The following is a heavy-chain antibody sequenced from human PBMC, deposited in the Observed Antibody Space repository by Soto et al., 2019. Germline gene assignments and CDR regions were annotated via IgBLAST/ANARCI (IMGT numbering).Heavy chain of an antibody. D-gene: IGHD2-15*01. V-gene: IGHV4-31*03. J-gene: IGHJ4*02. CDR3: ARDMLGYATFDS. Sequence: SETLSLTCTVSGVSISGGGYYWAWIRQRPGRGLEWIGYIYYSGSTYYNPSLKSRVFISVDTSKNQFSLKLTSVTAADTAVYYCARDMLGYATFDSWGQGTLVTVSS. CDR1: GVSISGGGYY. CDR2: IYYSGST.